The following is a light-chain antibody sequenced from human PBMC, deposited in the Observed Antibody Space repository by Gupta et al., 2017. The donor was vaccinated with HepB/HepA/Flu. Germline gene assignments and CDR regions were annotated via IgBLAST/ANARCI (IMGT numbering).Light chain of an antibody. V-gene: IGLV1-47*01. Sequence: QSVVTQPPSASGTPGQGVTISCCGRSSNIGSNYVYWYQQLPGTAPKLLIYRDDQRPSGVPERFSGSKSGTSATLAISGLRSEDEAYYYCAAWDDSLSGRLFGGGTKVTVL. CDR2: RDD. CDR1: SSNIGSNY. J-gene: IGLJ3*02. CDR3: AAWDDSLSGRL.